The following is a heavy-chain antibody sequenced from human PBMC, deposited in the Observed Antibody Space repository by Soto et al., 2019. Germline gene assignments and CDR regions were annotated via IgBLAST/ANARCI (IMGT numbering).Heavy chain of an antibody. Sequence: PGGSLRLSCAASAFTFSNYTMHWVRQAPGKGLEWVALMSYDGSDKYYADAVKGRFTISRDNSKNTLYLKMDSLRVEATALYYCAGRSGSSDSWGQGTLVTVSS. D-gene: IGHD3-10*01. J-gene: IGHJ4*02. CDR1: AFTFSNYT. CDR2: MSYDGSDK. V-gene: IGHV3-30*04. CDR3: AGRSGSSDS.